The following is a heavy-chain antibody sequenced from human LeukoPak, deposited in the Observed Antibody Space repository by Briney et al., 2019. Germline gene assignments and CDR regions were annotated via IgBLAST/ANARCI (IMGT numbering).Heavy chain of an antibody. J-gene: IGHJ3*02. CDR1: GFTFNSYW. CDR3: ARGDFRLEMSTSIAFDI. CDR2: IKQDGSEK. Sequence: GGSLRLSCAASGFTFNSYWMNWVRQAPGKGLEWVANIKQDGSEKYYVDSVKGRFTISRDNSKNTLYLQMNSLRADDTAVYYCARGDFRLEMSTSIAFDIWGQGTMVTVSS. V-gene: IGHV3-7*01. D-gene: IGHD5-24*01.